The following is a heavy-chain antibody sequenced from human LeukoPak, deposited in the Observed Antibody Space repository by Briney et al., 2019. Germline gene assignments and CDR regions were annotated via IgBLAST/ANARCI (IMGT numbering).Heavy chain of an antibody. CDR1: GGSISNYY. J-gene: IGHJ5*02. Sequence: PSETLSLTCTVSGGSISNYYWSWLRQPAGKGLEWIGRIYTNGSTNYNPSLKSRVTMSVDTSKNQFSLKLTSVTAADTAVYYCARGLGYYGSGSYVYNWFAPWGQGSLVTVSS. CDR3: ARGLGYYGSGSYVYNWFAP. CDR2: IYTNGST. V-gene: IGHV4-4*07. D-gene: IGHD3-10*01.